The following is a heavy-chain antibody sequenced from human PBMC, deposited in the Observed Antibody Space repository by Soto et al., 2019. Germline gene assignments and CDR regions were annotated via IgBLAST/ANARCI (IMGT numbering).Heavy chain of an antibody. Sequence: TLSLTCAVSGGSISSGGYSWSWIRQPPGKGLEWIGYIYHSGSTYYNPSLKSRVTISVDRSKNQFSLKLSSVTAADTAVYYCARGPSITMVRGVRDYYYYYGMDVWGQGTTVTVSS. V-gene: IGHV4-30-2*01. CDR1: GGSISSGGYS. CDR3: ARGPSITMVRGVRDYYYYYGMDV. CDR2: IYHSGST. D-gene: IGHD3-10*01. J-gene: IGHJ6*02.